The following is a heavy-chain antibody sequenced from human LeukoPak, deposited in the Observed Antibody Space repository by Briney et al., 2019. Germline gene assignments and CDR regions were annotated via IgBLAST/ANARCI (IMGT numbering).Heavy chain of an antibody. Sequence: PSETLSLTCAVSGGSVSSDNWWSWVRQPPGKGLEWFGEIHHSGNTNYSPSLKSRVTISLDKSRNQFSLKLNSVTAADTAVYYCAKAGVWLPAVWGQGTLVTVSS. V-gene: IGHV4-4*02. J-gene: IGHJ4*02. CDR2: IHHSGNT. D-gene: IGHD3-9*01. CDR1: GGSVSSDNW. CDR3: AKAGVWLPAV.